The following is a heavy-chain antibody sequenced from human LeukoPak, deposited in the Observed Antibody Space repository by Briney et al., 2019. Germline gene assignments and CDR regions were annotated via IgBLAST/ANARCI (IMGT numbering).Heavy chain of an antibody. D-gene: IGHD5-18*01. CDR1: GYTFTSYG. CDR3: ARDLDTAMPRGGAFDI. CDR2: ISAYNGNT. J-gene: IGHJ3*02. Sequence: GASVKVSCKASGYTFTSYGISWVRQAPGQGLEWMGWISAYNGNTNYAQKLQGRVTMTTDTSTSTAYMELRSLRSDDTAVYYCARDLDTAMPRGGAFDIWGQGTMVTVSS. V-gene: IGHV1-18*01.